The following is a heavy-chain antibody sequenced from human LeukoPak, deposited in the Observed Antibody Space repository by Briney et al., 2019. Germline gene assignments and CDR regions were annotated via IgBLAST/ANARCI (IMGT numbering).Heavy chain of an antibody. D-gene: IGHD1-26*01. CDR1: GFTFSSYA. Sequence: PGGSLRLSCAASGFTFSSYAMSWVRQAPGKGLEWVSAIPGSGSSTYYADSVKGRFTISRDNSKNTLYLQMNSVRAEDTAIYYCAKRYLGASGSYNFDSWGQGTLVTVSS. CDR2: IPGSGSST. V-gene: IGHV3-23*01. CDR3: AKRYLGASGSYNFDS. J-gene: IGHJ4*02.